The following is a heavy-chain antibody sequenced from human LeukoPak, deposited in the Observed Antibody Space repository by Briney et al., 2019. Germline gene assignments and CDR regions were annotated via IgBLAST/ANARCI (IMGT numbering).Heavy chain of an antibody. V-gene: IGHV3-21*01. CDR2: ISNFGNYI. J-gene: IGHJ4*02. CDR3: GARSAGPDFDY. CDR1: GFTFSSYA. Sequence: PGRSLRLSCAASGFTFSSYAMHWVRQAPGKGLEWVSSISNFGNYIYYADSLKGRFIISRDNAKDSLYLQMVYLQMNSLRVEDTAVYYCGARSAGPDFDYWGQGTLVTVSS. D-gene: IGHD6-13*01.